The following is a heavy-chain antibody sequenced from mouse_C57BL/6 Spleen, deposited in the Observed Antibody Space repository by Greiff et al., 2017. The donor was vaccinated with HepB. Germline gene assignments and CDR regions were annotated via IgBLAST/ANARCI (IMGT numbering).Heavy chain of an antibody. CDR1: GFTFSDYY. D-gene: IGHD2-4*01. Sequence: EVKLVESGGGLVQPGGSLKLSCAASGFTFSDYYMYWVRQTPEKRLEWVAYISNGGGSTYYPDTVKGRFTISRDNAKNTLYLQMSRLKSEDTAMYYCARQGYDYGGAWFAYWGQGTLVTVSA. CDR3: ARQGYDYGGAWFAY. V-gene: IGHV5-12*01. CDR2: ISNGGGST. J-gene: IGHJ3*01.